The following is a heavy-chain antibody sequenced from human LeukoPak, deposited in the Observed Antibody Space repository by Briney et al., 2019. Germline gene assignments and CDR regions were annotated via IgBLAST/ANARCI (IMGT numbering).Heavy chain of an antibody. D-gene: IGHD6-13*01. CDR1: GFTFDDYA. Sequence: PGRSLRLSCAASGFTFDDYAMHWVRQAPGKGLEWASGISWNSGSIGYADSVKGRFTISRDNAKNSLYLQMNSLRAEDTALYYCAKAGGGSSWFVGTNYYYYYMDVWGKGTTVTVSS. V-gene: IGHV3-9*01. J-gene: IGHJ6*03. CDR3: AKAGGGSSWFVGTNYYYYYMDV. CDR2: ISWNSGSI.